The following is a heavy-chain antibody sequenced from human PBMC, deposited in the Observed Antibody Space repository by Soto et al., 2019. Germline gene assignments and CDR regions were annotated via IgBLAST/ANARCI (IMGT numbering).Heavy chain of an antibody. CDR3: AKPIMITFGNWFDP. D-gene: IGHD3-16*01. CDR2: IDGSGTFT. Sequence: GGSLRLSCAASGFTFSSTDMSWVRQGPGKGLEWVSTIDGSGTFTYYADSVKGRFTISRDNSKNTLYLQMNSLRAEDTAVYYCAKPIMITFGNWFDPWGQGTLVTVSS. V-gene: IGHV3-23*01. CDR1: GFTFSSTD. J-gene: IGHJ5*02.